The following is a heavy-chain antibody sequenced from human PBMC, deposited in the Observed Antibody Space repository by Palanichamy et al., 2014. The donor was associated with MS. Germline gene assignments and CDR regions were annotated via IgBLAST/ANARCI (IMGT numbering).Heavy chain of an antibody. D-gene: IGHD3-10*01. CDR2: ISYDENT. J-gene: IGHJ2*01. CDR3: ARDPYYYGSGSYNPNWYFDL. Sequence: VQMVQVWGRCGPSRGGPVRLSCTVSGFTFSRYAMHWVRQAPGKGLEWVGLISYDENTSYADSVKGRFTISRDNSKNTLYLQMNSLRAEDTAVYYCARDPYYYGSGSYNPNWYFDLWGRGTLVTVSS. V-gene: IGHV3-30*04. CDR1: GFTFSRYA.